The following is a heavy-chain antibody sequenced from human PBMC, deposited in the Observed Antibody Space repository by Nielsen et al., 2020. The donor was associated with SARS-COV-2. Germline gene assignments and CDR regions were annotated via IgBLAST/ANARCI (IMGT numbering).Heavy chain of an antibody. CDR2: ISWNSGSI. CDR1: GFTFDDYA. V-gene: IGHV3-9*01. D-gene: IGHD6-19*01. CDR3: AKGSSGWYYYFDY. J-gene: IGHJ4*02. Sequence: SLKISCAASGFTFDDYAMHWVRQAPGKGLEWVSGISWNSGSIGYADSVKGRFTISRDNAKNSLYLQMNSLRAEDTALYYCAKGSSGWYYYFDYWGQGTLVTVSS.